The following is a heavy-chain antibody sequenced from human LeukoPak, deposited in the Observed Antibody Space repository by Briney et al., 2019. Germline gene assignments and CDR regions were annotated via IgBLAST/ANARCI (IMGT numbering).Heavy chain of an antibody. V-gene: IGHV1-69*05. CDR3: ARNRKYDFWSGYSFHMDV. J-gene: IGHJ6*03. CDR1: GGTFSSYA. CDR2: IIPIFGTA. Sequence: GSSVKVSCKASGGTFSSYAISWVRQAPGQGLEWMGGIIPIFGTANYAQKFQGRVTITTGESTSTAYMELSSLRSEDTAVYYCARNRKYDFWSGYSFHMDVWGKGTTVTVSS. D-gene: IGHD3-3*01.